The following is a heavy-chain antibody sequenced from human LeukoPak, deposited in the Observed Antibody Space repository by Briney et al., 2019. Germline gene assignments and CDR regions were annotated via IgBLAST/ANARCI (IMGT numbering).Heavy chain of an antibody. CDR1: GGTFSSYA. J-gene: IGHJ5*02. D-gene: IGHD3-9*01. CDR3: ARDRHYDILTGYYRGWFDP. V-gene: IGHV1-69*06. Sequence: ASVKVSCKASGGTFSSYAISWVRQAPGQGLEWMGGITPIFGTANYAQKFQGRVTITADKSTSTAYMELSSLRSEDTAVYYCARDRHYDILTGYYRGWFDPWGQGTLVTVSS. CDR2: ITPIFGTA.